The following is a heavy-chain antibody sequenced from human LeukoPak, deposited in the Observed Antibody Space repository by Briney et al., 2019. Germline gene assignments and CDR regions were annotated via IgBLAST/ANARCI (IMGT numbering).Heavy chain of an antibody. CDR2: INHSGST. CDR1: GGSFSGYY. D-gene: IGHD3-10*01. Sequence: SETLSLTCAVYGGSFSGYYWSWIRQPPGKGLEWIGEINHSGSTNYNPSLKSRVTISVDTSKNQFSLKLSSVTPEDTAVYYCARGRYTMVRGVIGRDTDYYYYSYMDVWGKGTTVTISS. CDR3: ARGRYTMVRGVIGRDTDYYYYSYMDV. V-gene: IGHV4-34*01. J-gene: IGHJ6*03.